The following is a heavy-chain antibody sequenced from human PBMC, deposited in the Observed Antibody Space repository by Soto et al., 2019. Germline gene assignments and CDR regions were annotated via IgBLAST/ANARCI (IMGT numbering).Heavy chain of an antibody. CDR3: ARLEGLATISYYFDF. V-gene: IGHV4-39*01. D-gene: IGHD3-9*01. Sequence: QLQLQESGPGLVKPSETLSLTCSVSDDSINSDKYYWGWIRQPPGKGLEWIGSIYYRGNAYYNPSLQPRVTISLAKSRSQFSLKLNFVTAADSAVYFCARLEGLATISYYFDFWGPGALVTVSS. J-gene: IGHJ4*02. CDR1: DDSINSDKYY. CDR2: IYYRGNA.